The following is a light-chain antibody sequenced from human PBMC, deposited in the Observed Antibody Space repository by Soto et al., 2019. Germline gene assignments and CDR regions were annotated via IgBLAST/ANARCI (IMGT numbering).Light chain of an antibody. V-gene: IGKV3-20*01. CDR2: GAS. J-gene: IGKJ2*01. CDR1: QSITSNF. CDR3: QQYGRSPLMYT. Sequence: EIVLTQSPGTLSLSPGERATLSCRARQSITSNFLAWYQQKPGQAPRLLIYGASTRAAGVPDRFSGSGSGTDFTLTITRLEPEDFAVYDCQQYGRSPLMYTFGQGTKL.